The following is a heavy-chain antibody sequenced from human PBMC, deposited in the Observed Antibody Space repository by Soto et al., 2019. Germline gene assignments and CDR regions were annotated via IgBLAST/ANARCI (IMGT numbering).Heavy chain of an antibody. CDR2: ISYDGSNK. V-gene: IGHV3-30-3*01. CDR3: ARDGMIAVAGTRGYYYYGMDG. Sequence: GGSLRLSCAASGFTFSSYAMHWVREAPGKGLEWVAVISYDGSNKYYADSVKGRFTISRDNSKNTLYLQMNSLRAEDTAVYYCARDGMIAVAGTRGYYYYGMDGWGQGTTVTVSS. D-gene: IGHD6-19*01. CDR1: GFTFSSYA. J-gene: IGHJ6*02.